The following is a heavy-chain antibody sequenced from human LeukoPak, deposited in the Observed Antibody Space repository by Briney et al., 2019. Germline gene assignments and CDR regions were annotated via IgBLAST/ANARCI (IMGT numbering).Heavy chain of an antibody. J-gene: IGHJ3*02. CDR2: IYPGDSDT. D-gene: IGHD3-22*01. V-gene: IGHV5-51*01. Sequence: GESLQISCQGSGYSFTYYWIAWVRQMPGKGLEWMGIIYPGDSDTRYSPSFQGQVTISADKSISTAYLQWSSLKASDTAMYYCAAAWKYYDSSGKGGFDIWGQGTMVTVSS. CDR3: AAAWKYYDSSGKGGFDI. CDR1: GYSFTYYW.